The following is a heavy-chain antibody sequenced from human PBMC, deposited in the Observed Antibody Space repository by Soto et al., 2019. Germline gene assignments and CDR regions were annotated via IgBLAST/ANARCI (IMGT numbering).Heavy chain of an antibody. J-gene: IGHJ4*02. CDR1: GGSFSGYY. D-gene: IGHD5-18*01. CDR2: INHSGST. V-gene: IGHV4-34*01. Sequence: QVQLQQWGAGLLKPSETLSLTCAVYGGSFSGYYWSWIRQPPGKGLEWIGEINHSGSTNYNPSLKSRVTISVDTSKNQFSLKLSSVTAADTAVYYCARGLSNTAMGPFWGQGTLVTVSS. CDR3: ARGLSNTAMGPF.